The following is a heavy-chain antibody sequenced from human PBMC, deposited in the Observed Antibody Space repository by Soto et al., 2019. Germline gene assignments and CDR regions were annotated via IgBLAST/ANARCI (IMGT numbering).Heavy chain of an antibody. CDR1: GYSFTSYW. J-gene: IGHJ5*02. CDR2: IDPSDSYT. CDR3: ASGGDGYNYPHNWFDP. D-gene: IGHD5-12*01. V-gene: IGHV5-10-1*01. Sequence: ESLKISCKGSGYSFTSYWISWVRQMPGKGLEWMGRIDPSDSYTNYSPSFQGHVTISADKSISTAYLQWSSLKASDTAMYYCASGGDGYNYPHNWFDPWGQGTLVTVSS.